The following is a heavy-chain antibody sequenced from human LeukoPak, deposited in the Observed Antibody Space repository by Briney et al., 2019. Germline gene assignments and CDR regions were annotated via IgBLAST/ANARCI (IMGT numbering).Heavy chain of an antibody. D-gene: IGHD2-2*01. CDR2: INHSGST. CDR1: GGSFSGYY. CDR3: ARGLVESGHAWFDP. Sequence: SETLSLTCAVYGGSFSGYYWSWIRQPPGKGLEWIGEINHSGSTNYNPSLKSRVTISVDTSKNHFSLKVNSVTAADTAVYYCARGLVESGHAWFDPWGQGTLVTVPS. V-gene: IGHV4-34*01. J-gene: IGHJ5*02.